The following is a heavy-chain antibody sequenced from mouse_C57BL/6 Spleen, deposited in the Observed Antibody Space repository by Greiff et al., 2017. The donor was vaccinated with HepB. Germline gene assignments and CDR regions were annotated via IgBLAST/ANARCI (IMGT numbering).Heavy chain of an antibody. CDR1: GYTFTDYY. Sequence: VQLQQSGAELVKPGASVKISCKASGYTFTDYYINWVKQRPGQGLEWIGKIGPGSGSTYYNEKFKGKATLTADKSSSTAYMQLSSLTSEDSAVSFCARSKGASSGYIDYWGQGTTLTVSS. D-gene: IGHD3-2*02. CDR3: ARSKGASSGYIDY. V-gene: IGHV1-77*01. CDR2: IGPGSGST. J-gene: IGHJ2*01.